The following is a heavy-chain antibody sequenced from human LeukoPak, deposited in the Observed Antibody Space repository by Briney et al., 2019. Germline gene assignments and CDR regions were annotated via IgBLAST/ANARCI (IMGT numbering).Heavy chain of an antibody. D-gene: IGHD1-26*01. CDR3: ARQRELPNPSYFDY. J-gene: IGHJ4*02. Sequence: SETLSLTCTVSGGSISDYYWNWIRQPPGKGLEWIGYIYYSGSTNYNPSLKSRVTISVDTSKNQYSLNLNSVTAADTAVYYCARQRELPNPSYFDYWGQGTLVTVSS. CDR1: GGSISDYY. V-gene: IGHV4-59*01. CDR2: IYYSGST.